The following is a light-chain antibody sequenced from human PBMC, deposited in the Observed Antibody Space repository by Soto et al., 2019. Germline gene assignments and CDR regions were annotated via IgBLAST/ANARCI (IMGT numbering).Light chain of an antibody. J-gene: IGKJ2*01. CDR2: GAS. CDR1: QSVSSSY. V-gene: IGKV3-20*01. CDR3: QQYGSSPTYT. Sequence: EIVLTQSPGTLSLSPGERATLSCRASQSVSSSYLAWYQQKPGQAPRLLIYGASSRATGIPDRFSVSGSGTDFTLTISRLEPEDFGVYYCQQYGSSPTYTFGQGTKLSSK.